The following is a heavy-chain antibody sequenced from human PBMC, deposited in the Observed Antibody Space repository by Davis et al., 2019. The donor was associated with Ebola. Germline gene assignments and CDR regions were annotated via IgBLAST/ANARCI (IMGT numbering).Heavy chain of an antibody. V-gene: IGHV3-74*01. D-gene: IGHD1-7*01. CDR1: GFTFSSYW. J-gene: IGHJ5*02. CDR3: ATLGTGTTGLDP. Sequence: GESLKISCAASGFTFSSYWMHWVRQAPGKGLVWVSRINSDGSSTSYADSVKGRFTISRDNAKNSLYLQMNSLRAEDTAVYYCATLGTGTTGLDPWGQGTLVTVSS. CDR2: INSDGSST.